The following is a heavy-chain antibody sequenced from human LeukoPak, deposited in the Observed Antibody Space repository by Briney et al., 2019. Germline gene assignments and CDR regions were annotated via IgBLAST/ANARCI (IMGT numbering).Heavy chain of an antibody. Sequence: SETLSLTCAVYGGSFSGYYWSWIRQPPGKGLEWIGEINHSGSTNYNPSLKSRVTISVDTSKNQFFLKLSSVTAADTAVYYCARFPYCSSTSCPPQYWGQGTLVTVSS. D-gene: IGHD2-2*01. V-gene: IGHV4-34*01. J-gene: IGHJ4*02. CDR1: GGSFSGYY. CDR2: INHSGST. CDR3: ARFPYCSSTSCPPQY.